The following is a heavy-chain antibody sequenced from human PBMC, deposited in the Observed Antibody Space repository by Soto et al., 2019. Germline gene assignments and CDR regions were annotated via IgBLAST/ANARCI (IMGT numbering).Heavy chain of an antibody. CDR3: ARARPRSGCGGDCYSPDAFDI. CDR1: GGSISSGGYS. V-gene: IGHV4-30-2*01. J-gene: IGHJ3*02. Sequence: SEILSLTCAVSGGSISSGGYSWSWIRQPPGKGLEWIGYIYHSGSTYYNPSLKSRVTISVDRSKNQFSLKLSSVTAADTAVYYCARARPRSGCGGDCYSPDAFDIWGQGTMVTVSS. CDR2: IYHSGST. D-gene: IGHD2-21*02.